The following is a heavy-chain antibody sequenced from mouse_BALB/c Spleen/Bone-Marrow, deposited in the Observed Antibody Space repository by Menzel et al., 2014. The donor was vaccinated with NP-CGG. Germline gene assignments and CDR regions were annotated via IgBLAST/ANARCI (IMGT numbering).Heavy chain of an antibody. V-gene: IGHV14-3*02. D-gene: IGHD2-14*01. Sequence: VQLKESGAELVKPGASVKLSCPASGFNIKDTYMHWVKQRPEQGLEWIGRIDPANGNTKYDPTFQGEATITADTSSNTAYLQLSSLTSGDTAVYYCATYYRYDRRFAYWGQGTLVTVSA. CDR3: ATYYRYDRRFAY. J-gene: IGHJ3*01. CDR1: GFNIKDTY. CDR2: IDPANGNT.